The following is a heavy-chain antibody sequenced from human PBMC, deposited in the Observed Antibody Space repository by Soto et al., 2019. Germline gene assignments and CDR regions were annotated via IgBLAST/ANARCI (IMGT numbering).Heavy chain of an antibody. V-gene: IGHV4-34*01. D-gene: IGHD5-12*01. Sequence: SETLSLTCAVYGGSFSGYYWSWIRQPPGKGLEWIGEINHSGSTNYNPSLKSRVTISVDTSKNQFSLKLSSVTAADTAVYYCARDRDGYNLVSRVRYYFDYWGQGTLVTVSS. CDR3: ARDRDGYNLVSRVRYYFDY. J-gene: IGHJ4*02. CDR1: GGSFSGYY. CDR2: INHSGST.